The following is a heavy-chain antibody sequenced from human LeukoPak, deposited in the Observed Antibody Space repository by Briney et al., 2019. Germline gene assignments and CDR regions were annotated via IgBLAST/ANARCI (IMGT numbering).Heavy chain of an antibody. J-gene: IGHJ3*02. CDR2: IYSGGST. D-gene: IGHD3-9*01. V-gene: IGHV3-53*01. Sequence: GGSLRLSCAASGFTVSSNYMSWVRQAPGKGLEWVSVIYSGGSTYYADSVKGRFTISRDNSKNTLYLQMNSLRAEDTAVYYCARAGYYDILTGYNFSDAFDIWGQGTMVTVSS. CDR3: ARAGYYDILTGYNFSDAFDI. CDR1: GFTVSSNY.